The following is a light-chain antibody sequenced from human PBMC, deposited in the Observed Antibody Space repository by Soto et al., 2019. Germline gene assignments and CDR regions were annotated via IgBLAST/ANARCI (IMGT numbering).Light chain of an antibody. CDR3: SSYRGSSTHV. CDR2: EVS. Sequence: QSALTQPASVSGSPGQSITISCTGTTSDVGAYNYVSWYQQYPGKAPKLLIHEVSNRPSGVSHRFSGSKSGNTASLTISGLQTEDEADYYFSSYRGSSTHVFGTGTKLTVL. CDR1: TSDVGAYNY. J-gene: IGLJ1*01. V-gene: IGLV2-14*01.